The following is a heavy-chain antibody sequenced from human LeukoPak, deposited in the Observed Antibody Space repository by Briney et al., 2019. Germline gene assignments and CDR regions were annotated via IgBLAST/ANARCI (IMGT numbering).Heavy chain of an antibody. Sequence: PGGSLRLSCAASGFTFSSYAMSWVRQAPGKGLEWVSAISGSGGSTYYADSVKGRFTISRDNSKNTLYLQMNSLRAEDTAVYYCAKAPLPYNLALWYFDYWGQGTLVTVSS. CDR2: ISGSGGST. CDR1: GFTFSSYA. V-gene: IGHV3-23*01. CDR3: AKAPLPYNLALWYFDY. D-gene: IGHD1-1*01. J-gene: IGHJ4*02.